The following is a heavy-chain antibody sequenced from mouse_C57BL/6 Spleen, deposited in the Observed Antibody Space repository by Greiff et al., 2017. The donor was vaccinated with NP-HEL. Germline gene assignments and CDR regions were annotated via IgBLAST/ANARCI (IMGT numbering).Heavy chain of an antibody. Sequence: VQLKESGPELVKPGASVKISCKASGYAFSSSWMNWVKQRPGKGLEWIGRIYPGDGDTNYNGKFKGKATLTADKSSSTAYMQLSSLTSEDSAVYFCARGIYYDYGAMDYWGQGTSVTVSS. V-gene: IGHV1-82*01. CDR1: GYAFSSSW. CDR2: IYPGDGDT. J-gene: IGHJ4*01. CDR3: ARGIYYDYGAMDY. D-gene: IGHD2-4*01.